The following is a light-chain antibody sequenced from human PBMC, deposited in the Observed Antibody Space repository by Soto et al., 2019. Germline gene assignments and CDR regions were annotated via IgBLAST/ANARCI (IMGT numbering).Light chain of an antibody. Sequence: EIVLTQSPGTLSLSPGERATLSCRASQSVSSSYLAWYQQKPGQAPRLLIYGASSRATGIPDRFSGSGSGTDFTLTISRLEPEDFAVYYCQQSRGTFDQGTRLEIK. CDR3: QQSRGT. CDR1: QSVSSSY. J-gene: IGKJ5*01. CDR2: GAS. V-gene: IGKV3-20*01.